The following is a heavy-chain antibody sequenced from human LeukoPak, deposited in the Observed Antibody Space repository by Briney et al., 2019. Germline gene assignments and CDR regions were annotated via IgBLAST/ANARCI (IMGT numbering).Heavy chain of an antibody. Sequence: GGSLRLSCAASGFTFSSYAMSWVRQAPGKGLEWVSAISGSGGSTYYADSVKGRFTISRDNAKNMVYLQMNSLRGEDTAVYNCARENFDPWGQGTQVTVSS. CDR2: ISGSGGST. CDR3: ARENFDP. CDR1: GFTFSSYA. V-gene: IGHV3-23*01. J-gene: IGHJ5*02.